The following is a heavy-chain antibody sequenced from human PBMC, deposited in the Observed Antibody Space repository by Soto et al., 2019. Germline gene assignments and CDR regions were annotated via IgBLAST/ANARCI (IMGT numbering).Heavy chain of an antibody. D-gene: IGHD6-19*01. J-gene: IGHJ4*02. V-gene: IGHV6-1*01. CDR1: GDXVSSNTAA. CDR3: ARGVAGSGFAL. Sequence: PXQXLSLTCAISGDXVSSNTAAWNWIRSSPSRGLEWLGRTYYRSNWRNDYAVSVKSRITVNPDKSKNHFSLQLNSVTTDDTAVYYCARGVAGSGFALWGQGTLVTVSS. CDR2: TYYRSNWRN.